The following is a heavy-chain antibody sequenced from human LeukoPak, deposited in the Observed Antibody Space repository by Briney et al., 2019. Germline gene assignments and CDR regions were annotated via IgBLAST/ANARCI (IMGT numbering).Heavy chain of an antibody. Sequence: GGSLRLSCAASGFTFSSSAMSWVRQAPGKVLEWVSAISGSGHSTYYADSVQGRFTISGDNSKNTLYLQMNSLRAEDTAVYYCAKGSADVRPYYFDFWGQGALVIVSS. CDR1: GFTFSSSA. CDR3: AKGSADVRPYYFDF. V-gene: IGHV3-23*01. D-gene: IGHD2-15*01. CDR2: ISGSGHST. J-gene: IGHJ4*02.